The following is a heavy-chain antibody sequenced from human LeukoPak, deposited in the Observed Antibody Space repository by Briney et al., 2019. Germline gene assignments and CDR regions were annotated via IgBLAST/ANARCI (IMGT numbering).Heavy chain of an antibody. D-gene: IGHD7-27*01. V-gene: IGHV1-2*02. CDR3: AGGQPNWGFDF. J-gene: IGHJ4*02. Sequence: ASVKVSCKASGYTFTDYFVHWLRQAPGHGLEWMGWISPNSGGTGYAQKFQGRVAMTRDTSISTAYMELSSLRSDDTAVYYCAGGQPNWGFDFWGQGTLVTVSS. CDR1: GYTFTDYF. CDR2: ISPNSGGT.